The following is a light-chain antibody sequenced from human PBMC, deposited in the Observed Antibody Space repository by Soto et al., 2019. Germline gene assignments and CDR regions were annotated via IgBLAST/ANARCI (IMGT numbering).Light chain of an antibody. Sequence: IVLTQSPGILSLSPGERATLACRASQRISSDHLAWYQQRPGQSPRLLIYGASSRTTGVPDRFSGSGSGTDFTLTISRLEPEDFAVYYCQHYRSAPFTFGPGTKVDIK. CDR2: GAS. CDR3: QHYRSAPFT. V-gene: IGKV3-20*01. J-gene: IGKJ3*01. CDR1: QRISSDH.